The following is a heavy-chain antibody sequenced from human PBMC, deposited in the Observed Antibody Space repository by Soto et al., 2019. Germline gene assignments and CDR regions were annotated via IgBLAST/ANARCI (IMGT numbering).Heavy chain of an antibody. J-gene: IGHJ4*02. Sequence: SETLSLTCTVSGCSISSYYWSWIRQPPGKGLEWIAFIHHSGNTNYNPSLKSRATISVDTSKNQFSLKLSSVTAADTAVYYCARGRAADDPFDYWGQGTLVTVSS. D-gene: IGHD6-13*01. CDR2: IHHSGNT. V-gene: IGHV4-59*01. CDR3: ARGRAADDPFDY. CDR1: GCSISSYY.